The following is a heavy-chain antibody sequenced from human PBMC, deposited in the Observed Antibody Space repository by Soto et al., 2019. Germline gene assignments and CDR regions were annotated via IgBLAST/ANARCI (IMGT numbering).Heavy chain of an antibody. V-gene: IGHV1-2*04. D-gene: IGHD6-19*01. CDR2: INPNSGGT. J-gene: IGHJ4*02. CDR3: ARTERSSSGSYPFDY. CDR1: GYTCTGYY. Sequence: ASVKGSCKASGYTCTGYYMHWVRQAPGQGLEWMGWINPNSGGTNYAQKFQGWVTMTRDTSISTAYMELSRLRSDDTAVYYCARTERSSSGSYPFDYWGQGTLLTVSS.